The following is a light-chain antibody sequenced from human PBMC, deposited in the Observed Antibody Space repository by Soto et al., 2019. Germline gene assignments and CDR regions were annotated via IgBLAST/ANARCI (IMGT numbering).Light chain of an antibody. CDR1: SSDTDAYYR. CDR3: ASYTTRSPPQVI. J-gene: IGLJ2*01. V-gene: IGLV2-18*02. Sequence: QSVLTQPPSVSGSPGQSVTISCTETSSDTDAYYRVSWYQKPPGTAPKLMIYDVFNRPSGVPDRFSGSKSGNTASLTISGLQVEDEADYYCASYTTRSPPQVIFGGGTKLTVL. CDR2: DVF.